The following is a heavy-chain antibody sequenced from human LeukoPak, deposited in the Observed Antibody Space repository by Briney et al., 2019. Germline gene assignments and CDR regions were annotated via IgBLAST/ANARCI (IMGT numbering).Heavy chain of an antibody. D-gene: IGHD1-26*01. CDR1: GGSISSYY. V-gene: IGHV4-59*01. J-gene: IGHJ4*02. CDR2: IYYSGST. Sequence: PSETLSLTCTVSGGSISSYYWSWIRQPPGKGLEWIGYIYYSGSTNYNPSLKSRVTISVDTSKNQFSLKLSSVTAADTAVYYCARVSRGLLTEETFDYWGQGTLVTVSS. CDR3: ARVSRGLLTEETFDY.